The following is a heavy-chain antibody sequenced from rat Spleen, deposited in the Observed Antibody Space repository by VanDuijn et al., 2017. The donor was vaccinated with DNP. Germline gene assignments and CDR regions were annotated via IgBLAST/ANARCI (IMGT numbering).Heavy chain of an antibody. J-gene: IGHJ4*01. Sequence: EVQLVESGGGPVQPGRSLKLSCVASGFIFSNYWMTWIRQAPGKGLEWVASISNTGGSTYYLDSVKGRFTISRDNSKSTLYLQMESLRSEDTATYYCARPGTYSSYVMDAWGQGASVTVSS. V-gene: IGHV5-31*01. CDR1: GFIFSNYW. CDR3: ARPGTYSSYVMDA. CDR2: ISNTGGST. D-gene: IGHD1-2*01.